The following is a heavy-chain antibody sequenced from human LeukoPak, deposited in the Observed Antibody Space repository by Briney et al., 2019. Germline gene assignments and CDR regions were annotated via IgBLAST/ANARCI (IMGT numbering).Heavy chain of an antibody. D-gene: IGHD3-9*01. CDR2: VYYSGST. CDR3: AREVSDYDILTGWIDY. J-gene: IGHJ4*02. V-gene: IGHV4-39*02. Sequence: SETLSLTCTVSDGSISSSSYNWGWIRQPPGKGLEWIGSVYYSGSTYYNPSLKSRVTMSVDTSKNQFSLKLSSVTAADTAVYYCAREVSDYDILTGWIDYWGQGTLVSVSS. CDR1: DGSISSSSYN.